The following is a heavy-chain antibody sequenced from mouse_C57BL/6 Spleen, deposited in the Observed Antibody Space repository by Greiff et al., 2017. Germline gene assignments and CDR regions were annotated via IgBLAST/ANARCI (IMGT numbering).Heavy chain of an antibody. CDR1: GYTFTSYC. Sequence: QVQLQQPGAELVKPGASVKLSCKASGYTFTSYCMQWVKQRPGQGLEWIGEFDPSDSYTNYNQKFKGKATLTVDTSSSTAYMQLSSLTSEGSAVYYGAQDDGSRGPAYWGQGTLVTVSA. CDR2: FDPSDSYT. J-gene: IGHJ3*01. D-gene: IGHD1-1*01. V-gene: IGHV1-50*01. CDR3: AQDDGSRGPAY.